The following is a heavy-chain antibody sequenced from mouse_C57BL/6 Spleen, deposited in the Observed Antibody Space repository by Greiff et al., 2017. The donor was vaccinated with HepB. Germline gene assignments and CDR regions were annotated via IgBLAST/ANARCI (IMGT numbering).Heavy chain of an antibody. J-gene: IGHJ4*01. V-gene: IGHV10-1*01. CDR1: GFSFNTYA. CDR2: IRSKSNNYAT. D-gene: IGHD2-2*01. CDR3: VRQRLPYAMDY. Sequence: EVQLQESGGGLVQPKGSLKLSCAASGFSFNTYAMNWVRQAPGKGLEWVARIRSKSNNYATYYADSVKDRFTISRDDSESMLYLQMNNLKTEDTAMYYCVRQRLPYAMDYWGQGTSVTVSS.